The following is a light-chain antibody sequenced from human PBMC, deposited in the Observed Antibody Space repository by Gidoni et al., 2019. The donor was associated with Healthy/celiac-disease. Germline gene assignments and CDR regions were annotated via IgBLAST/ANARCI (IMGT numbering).Light chain of an antibody. CDR3: QQYDNPPALT. CDR1: QDISNY. Sequence: DNQVTQSPSSLSASVGDRVNITCQASQDISNYLNWYQQKPGKAPKLLIYEASTLETGVPSRFSGSGSGTDFTFTISSLQPEDIATYYCQQYDNPPALTFGGGTKVEIK. V-gene: IGKV1-33*01. CDR2: EAS. J-gene: IGKJ4*01.